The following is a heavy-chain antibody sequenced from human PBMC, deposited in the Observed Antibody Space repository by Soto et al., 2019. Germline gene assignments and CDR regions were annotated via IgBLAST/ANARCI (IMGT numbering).Heavy chain of an antibody. J-gene: IGHJ5*02. D-gene: IGHD3-22*01. Sequence: ASVKVSCKASGYTFTGHYMHWVRQAPGQGLEWMGWINPNSVGTNYAQKLQGRVTMTTDTSTSTAYMELRSLRSDDTAVYYCARRIYDSSGPTWFDPWGQGTLVTVSS. CDR1: GYTFTGHY. CDR3: ARRIYDSSGPTWFDP. V-gene: IGHV1-2*02. CDR2: INPNSVGT.